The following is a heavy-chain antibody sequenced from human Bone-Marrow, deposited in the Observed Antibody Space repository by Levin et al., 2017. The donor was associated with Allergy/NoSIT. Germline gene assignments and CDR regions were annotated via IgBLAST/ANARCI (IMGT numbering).Heavy chain of an antibody. CDR2: ISYDGSNK. J-gene: IGHJ4*02. D-gene: IGHD3-10*01. V-gene: IGHV3-30*18. CDR3: AKGGYYFDY. CDR1: GFTFSSYG. Sequence: GGSLRLSCAASGFTFSSYGMHWVRQAPGKGLEWVAVISYDGSNKYYADSVKGRFTISRDNSKNTLYLQMNSLRAEDTAVYYCAKGGYYFDYWGQGTLVTVSS.